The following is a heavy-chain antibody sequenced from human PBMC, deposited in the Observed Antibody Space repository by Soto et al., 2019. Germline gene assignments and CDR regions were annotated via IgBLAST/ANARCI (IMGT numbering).Heavy chain of an antibody. Sequence: EVQLEESGGGLVQPGGSLRLSCAASGFTFSAYSMNWARQAPGKGLEWVSYITGSSGTIYYADSVKGRFTISRDNAKNSLYLQMNRLRDEDRAVYYCARDNGMAGSFDPWGQGTLVTVSS. D-gene: IGHD2-8*01. CDR2: ITGSSGTI. V-gene: IGHV3-48*02. J-gene: IGHJ5*02. CDR1: GFTFSAYS. CDR3: ARDNGMAGSFDP.